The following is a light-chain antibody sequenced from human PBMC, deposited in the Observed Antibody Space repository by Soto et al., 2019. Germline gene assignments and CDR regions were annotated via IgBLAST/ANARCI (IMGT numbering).Light chain of an antibody. V-gene: IGKV1-17*01. Sequence: IHMTPSISSLSASLGARVTITCLASQDVRNYLGWYQQTPGEAPRLLIYAASSLYSGVPTRFSGSGTGTEFTLTISSLQSGDFAIYYCQQYNNWPPRLTFGGGTKV. J-gene: IGKJ4*01. CDR2: AAS. CDR3: QQYNNWPPRLT. CDR1: QDVRNY.